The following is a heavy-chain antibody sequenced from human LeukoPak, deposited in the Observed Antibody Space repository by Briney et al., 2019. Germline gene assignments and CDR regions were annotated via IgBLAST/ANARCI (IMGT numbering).Heavy chain of an antibody. D-gene: IGHD3-22*01. Sequence: GESLKISCKGSGYTFISYWIGWVRQKPGKGLEWMGLINPGDSDTRYSPSFQGQVTMSADKSINAAYLQWSSLKASDTAMYYCARKTNYYDSRGYLVGAAFDIWGQGTVVTVSS. CDR3: ARKTNYYDSRGYLVGAAFDI. J-gene: IGHJ3*02. CDR1: GYTFISYW. CDR2: INPGDSDT. V-gene: IGHV5-51*01.